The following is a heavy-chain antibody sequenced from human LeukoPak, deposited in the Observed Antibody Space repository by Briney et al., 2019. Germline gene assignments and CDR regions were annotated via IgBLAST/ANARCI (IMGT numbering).Heavy chain of an antibody. Sequence: GGSLRLSCAASGFTFSSYGMHWVRQAPGKGLEWVAVIWYDGSNKYHADSVKGRFTISRDNSKNTLYLQMNSLRAEDTAVYYCARFRTWGDKAFDYWGQGTLVTVSS. D-gene: IGHD2-21*02. J-gene: IGHJ4*02. CDR1: GFTFSSYG. CDR2: IWYDGSNK. V-gene: IGHV3-33*01. CDR3: ARFRTWGDKAFDY.